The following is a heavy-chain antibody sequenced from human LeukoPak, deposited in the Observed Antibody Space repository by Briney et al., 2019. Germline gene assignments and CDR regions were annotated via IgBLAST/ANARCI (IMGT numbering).Heavy chain of an antibody. D-gene: IGHD6-13*01. J-gene: IGHJ4*02. V-gene: IGHV5-51*01. Sequence: GESLKISCKSSGYTFHSYWIVWVRQMPGKGLEWMGIIYPGDSDTRYSPSFQGQVTISADKSISTAYLQWSSLKASDTAMYYCARSGAAAGIIDYWGQGTLVTVSS. CDR1: GYTFHSYW. CDR3: ARSGAAAGIIDY. CDR2: IYPGDSDT.